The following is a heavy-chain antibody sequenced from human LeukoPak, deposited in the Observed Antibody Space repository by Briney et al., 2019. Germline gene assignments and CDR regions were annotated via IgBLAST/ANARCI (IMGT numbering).Heavy chain of an antibody. CDR2: IIPIFGTA. V-gene: IGHV1-69*05. CDR3: ARGLQNWPHYYYYYMDV. J-gene: IGHJ6*03. Sequence: ASVKVSCKASGGTFSSYAISWVRQAPGQGLEWMGGIIPIFGTANYAQKFQGRVTITTDESTSTAYMELSSLRSEDTAVYYCARGLQNWPHYYYYYMDVWGKGTTVTVSS. D-gene: IGHD2/OR15-2a*01. CDR1: GGTFSSYA.